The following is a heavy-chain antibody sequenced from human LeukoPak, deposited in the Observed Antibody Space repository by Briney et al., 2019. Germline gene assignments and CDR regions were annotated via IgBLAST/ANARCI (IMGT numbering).Heavy chain of an antibody. J-gene: IGHJ4*02. D-gene: IGHD3-22*01. Sequence: PGRSLRLSCAASGFTFSSYGMHWVRQAPGKGLEWVAVISYDGSNKYYADSVKGRFTISRDNSKNTLYLQMNSLRAEDTAVYYCARASYYDSSGLNPTALDYWGQGTLVTVSP. CDR2: ISYDGSNK. CDR1: GFTFSSYG. CDR3: ARASYYDSSGLNPTALDY. V-gene: IGHV3-30*03.